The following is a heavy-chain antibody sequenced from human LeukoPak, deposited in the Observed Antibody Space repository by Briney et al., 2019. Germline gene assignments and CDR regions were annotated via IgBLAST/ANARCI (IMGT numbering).Heavy chain of an antibody. D-gene: IGHD3-3*01. V-gene: IGHV4-4*07. Sequence: SETLSLTCTVSGGSISSYYWSWIRQPAGKGLEWIGRIYTSGSTNYNPSLKSRGTMSVDTSKNQFSLKLSSVTAADTAVYYCARDYYDFWSGYPMDWFDPWGQGTLVTVSS. CDR3: ARDYYDFWSGYPMDWFDP. J-gene: IGHJ5*02. CDR2: IYTSGST. CDR1: GGSISSYY.